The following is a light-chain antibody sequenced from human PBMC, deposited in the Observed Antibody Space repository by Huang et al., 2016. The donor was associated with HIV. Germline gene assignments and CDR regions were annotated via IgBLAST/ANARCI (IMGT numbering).Light chain of an antibody. CDR1: QSLLHNNGYTS. V-gene: IGKV2-28*01. J-gene: IGKJ1*01. Sequence: DIVMTQSPLSLPITPGESASISCRSSQSLLHNNGYTSLDWYLQKPGQSPQLLIYLGSHRASGVPDRFSGSGSGTDFTLKVNRVEAEDVGIYYCMQALQTPRTFGQGTKVEIK. CDR3: MQALQTPRT. CDR2: LGS.